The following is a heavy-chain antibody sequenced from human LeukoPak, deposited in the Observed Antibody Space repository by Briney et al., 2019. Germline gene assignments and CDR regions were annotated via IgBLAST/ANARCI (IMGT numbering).Heavy chain of an antibody. CDR3: ARGPLWIQLRRLDY. J-gene: IGHJ4*02. CDR2: INHSGSN. V-gene: IGHV4-34*01. D-gene: IGHD5-18*01. Sequence: SETLSLTCAVYGGSFSGYYWSWIRQPPGKGLEWIGEINHSGSNNYNPSLKSRVTISVDTSKNQFSLKLSSVTAADTAVYYCARGPLWIQLRRLDYWGQGTLVTVSS. CDR1: GGSFSGYY.